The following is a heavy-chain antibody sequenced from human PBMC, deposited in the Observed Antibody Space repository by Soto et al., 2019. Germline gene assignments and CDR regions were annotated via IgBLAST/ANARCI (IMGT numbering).Heavy chain of an antibody. J-gene: IGHJ4*02. D-gene: IGHD6-19*01. CDR1: GFTFSGSA. CDR2: IRSKVNSYAT. V-gene: IGHV3-73*02. CDR3: TRDSSGWPD. Sequence: EVQLVESGGGLVQPGGSLKLSCAASGFTFSGSAMHWVRQTSGKGLEWVGRIRSKVNSYATAYAGAVKDRFTISRDDSKNTAYLQMNSLKTEDTAVYYCTRDSSGWPDWGQGTLVTVSS.